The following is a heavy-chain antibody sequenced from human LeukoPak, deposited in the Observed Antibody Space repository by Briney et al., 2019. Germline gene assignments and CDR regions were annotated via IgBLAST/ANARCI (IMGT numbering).Heavy chain of an antibody. CDR3: ARVLGATRLWVGAFDI. V-gene: IGHV3-33*01. Sequence: GGSLRLSCAASGFSFSSYAMHWVRQVPGKGLEWVAFTWYDGSNKDYADSVKGRFTISRDNSKNTLFLQMNSLRAEDTALYHCARVLGATRLWVGAFDIWGQGTMVTVSS. CDR1: GFSFSSYA. J-gene: IGHJ3*02. D-gene: IGHD1-26*01. CDR2: TWYDGSNK.